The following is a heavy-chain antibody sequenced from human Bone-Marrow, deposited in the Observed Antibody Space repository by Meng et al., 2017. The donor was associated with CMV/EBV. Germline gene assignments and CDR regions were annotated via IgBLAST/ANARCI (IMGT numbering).Heavy chain of an antibody. CDR2: IRSKAYGGTT. J-gene: IGHJ4*02. V-gene: IGHV3-49*04. CDR3: TRGAPPPSYYDFWSGYYPFDY. CDR1: GFTFGDYA. Sequence: GESLKISCTASGFTFGDYAMSWVRQAPGKGLEWVGFIRSKAYGGTTEYAASVKGRFTISRDDSKSIAYLQMNSLKTEDTAVYYCTRGAPPPSYYDFWSGYYPFDYWGQGTLVTVSS. D-gene: IGHD3-3*01.